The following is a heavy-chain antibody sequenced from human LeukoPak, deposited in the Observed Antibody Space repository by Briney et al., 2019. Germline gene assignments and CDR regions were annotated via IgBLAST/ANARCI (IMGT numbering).Heavy chain of an antibody. CDR2: IYNRGTT. CDR1: GGSISSHF. V-gene: IGHV4-59*11. Sequence: SQTLSLTCTVSGGSISSHFWSWMRQPPGKGLEWIGNIYNRGTTNYNPSLNSRVTMSVDTSKNQLSLQLTSVTAADTAVYYCTKATQWLAFDYWGRGTLVTVSS. CDR3: TKATQWLAFDY. J-gene: IGHJ4*02. D-gene: IGHD6-19*01.